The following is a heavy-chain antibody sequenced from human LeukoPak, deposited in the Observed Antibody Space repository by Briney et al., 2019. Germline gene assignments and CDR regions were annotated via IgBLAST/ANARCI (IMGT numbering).Heavy chain of an antibody. CDR1: GGSIRSYY. J-gene: IGHJ3*02. V-gene: IGHV4-59*08. CDR3: ARHVWLGPFDI. CDR2: IYSSGTT. Sequence: PSETLSLTCTASGGSIRSYYWSWIRQPPGKGLEWIGYIYSSGTTHYNPSLKSRVTISLDTSKTQFSLKLSSVTAADTAIYYCARHVWLGPFDIWGQGTMVTVSS. D-gene: IGHD3-16*01.